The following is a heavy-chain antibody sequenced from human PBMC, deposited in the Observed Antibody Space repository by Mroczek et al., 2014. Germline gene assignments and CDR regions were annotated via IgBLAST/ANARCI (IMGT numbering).Heavy chain of an antibody. V-gene: IGHV3-30*01. CDR3: ARDAVPYVLGYSTPDY. Sequence: GRFTISRDNSKNTVYLQMNSLTPEDTAVYYCARDAVPYVLGYSTPDYWGQGSLVTVSS. D-gene: IGHD2/OR15-2a*01. J-gene: IGHJ4*02.